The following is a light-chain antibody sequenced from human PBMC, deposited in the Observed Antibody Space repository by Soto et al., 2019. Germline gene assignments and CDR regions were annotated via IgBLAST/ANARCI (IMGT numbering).Light chain of an antibody. J-gene: IGKJ2*01. Sequence: EIALTQSPGTLSLSPGERATLSCRASQSVGSSHLAWYQQKPGQAPRLLIYGASSRATGIPDRFSGSGSGTDFTLTISRLEPEDFAVYYCQQDGSSPQYAFGQGTKVELK. CDR1: QSVGSSH. V-gene: IGKV3-20*01. CDR2: GAS. CDR3: QQDGSSPQYA.